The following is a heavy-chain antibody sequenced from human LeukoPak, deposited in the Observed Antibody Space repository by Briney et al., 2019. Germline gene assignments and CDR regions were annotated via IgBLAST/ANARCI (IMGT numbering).Heavy chain of an antibody. J-gene: IGHJ5*02. Sequence: PADTLSLTCSVSGGSISSGGYYCSWIRQHPGKGLECIGYIYYRGSTYYNPSLKSRVTISVDTSKNQFSLKLSSVTAADTAVYYCASGTPWFDPWGQGTLVTVSS. CDR2: IYYRGST. CDR1: GGSISSGGYY. CDR3: ASGTPWFDP. V-gene: IGHV4-31*03. D-gene: IGHD1-26*01.